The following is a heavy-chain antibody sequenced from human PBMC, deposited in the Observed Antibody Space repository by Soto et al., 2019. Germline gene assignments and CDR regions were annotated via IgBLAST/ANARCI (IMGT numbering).Heavy chain of an antibody. CDR2: ISGSGGST. D-gene: IGHD3-10*01. CDR3: APPMYYYGSGNV. V-gene: IGHV3-23*01. J-gene: IGHJ6*02. Sequence: GGSLRLSCAASGFTFSSYAMSWVRQAPGKGLEWVSAISGSGGSTYYADSVKGRFTISRDNSKNTLYLQMNSLRAEDTAVYYCAPPMYYYGSGNVWGQGTTVTVSS. CDR1: GFTFSSYA.